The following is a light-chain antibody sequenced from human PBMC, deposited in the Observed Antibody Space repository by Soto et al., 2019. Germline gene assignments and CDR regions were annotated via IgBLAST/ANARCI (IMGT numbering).Light chain of an antibody. CDR3: QQRSDRLPIT. CDR2: DAS. V-gene: IGKV3-11*01. Sequence: EIVLTQSPATLSLSPGERGTLSCRASQSVSSHLAWYQQKPGQAPRLLIYDASKSPTGIPARFSGSGSGTDFTLTISSLEPEDFAVYYCQQRSDRLPITFGQGTRLEIK. CDR1: QSVSSH. J-gene: IGKJ5*01.